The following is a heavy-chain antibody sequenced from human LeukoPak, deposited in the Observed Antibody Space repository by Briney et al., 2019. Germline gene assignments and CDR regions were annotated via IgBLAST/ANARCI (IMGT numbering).Heavy chain of an antibody. Sequence: ASVKVSCKASGGTFSSYAISWVRQAPGQGLEWMGVIDPSAGSTTYAQKFQGRVTMTRDTATSTVYMELGSLRSDDTAVYYCARAHYASSNIKVPFDVWGKGTTVTVSS. V-gene: IGHV1-46*01. CDR3: ARAHYASSNIKVPFDV. CDR1: GGTFSSYA. D-gene: IGHD3-22*01. J-gene: IGHJ6*04. CDR2: IDPSAGST.